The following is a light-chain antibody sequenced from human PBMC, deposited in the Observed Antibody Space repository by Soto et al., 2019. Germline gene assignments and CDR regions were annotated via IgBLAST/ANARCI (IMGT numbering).Light chain of an antibody. Sequence: EIVMTQSPDTLSVSPGERATLSCRASQSVSSSLAWYQQKPGQAPRLLIYDASTRAPGIPARFSGSGSGTEFTLTISSLQSEDFAVYYCRQYNNWWTFGQGTKV. CDR2: DAS. V-gene: IGKV3-15*01. CDR1: QSVSSS. CDR3: RQYNNWWT. J-gene: IGKJ1*01.